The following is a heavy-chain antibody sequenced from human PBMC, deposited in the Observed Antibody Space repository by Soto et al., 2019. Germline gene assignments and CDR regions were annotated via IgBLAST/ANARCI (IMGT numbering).Heavy chain of an antibody. CDR3: AGLRFLEWLSPSPFDY. CDR2: ISGSGGST. CDR1: VFTFSSYA. D-gene: IGHD3-3*01. J-gene: IGHJ4*02. Sequence: GGSLRLSCAASVFTFSSYAMSWVRQAPGKGLEWVSAISGSGGSTYYADSVKGRFTISRDNSKNTLYLQMNSLRAEDTAVYYCAGLRFLEWLSPSPFDYWGQGTLVTVSS. V-gene: IGHV3-23*01.